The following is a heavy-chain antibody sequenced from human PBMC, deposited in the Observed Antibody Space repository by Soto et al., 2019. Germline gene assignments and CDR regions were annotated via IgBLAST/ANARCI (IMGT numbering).Heavy chain of an antibody. Sequence: QLQLQESGPGLVKPWETLSLTCTVSGGSISSSSYYWGWIRQPPGKGLEWIGSIYYSGSTYYNPSLKSRVTISVDTSKNQFSLKLSSVTAGDTAVYYCARHLARYSSSMLPFDYWGQGTLVTVSA. CDR1: GGSISSSSYY. V-gene: IGHV4-39*01. CDR2: IYYSGST. J-gene: IGHJ4*02. D-gene: IGHD6-6*01. CDR3: ARHLARYSSSMLPFDY.